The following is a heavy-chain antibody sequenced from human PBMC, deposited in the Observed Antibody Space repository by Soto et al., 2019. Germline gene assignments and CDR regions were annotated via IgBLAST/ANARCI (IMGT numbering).Heavy chain of an antibody. CDR1: GGSINGYY. V-gene: IGHV4-59*01. CDR2: IYYSGST. J-gene: IGHJ4*02. CDR3: ARAIVATDFDY. D-gene: IGHD1-26*01. Sequence: QVQLQESGPGLVKPSETLSLTCTVSGGSINGYYWSWIRQPPGRGLEWIGYIYYSGSTNYNPSLESXXTXSXVTSKNQFSLKLSSVTAADTAVYYCARAIVATDFDYWGQGTLVTVSS.